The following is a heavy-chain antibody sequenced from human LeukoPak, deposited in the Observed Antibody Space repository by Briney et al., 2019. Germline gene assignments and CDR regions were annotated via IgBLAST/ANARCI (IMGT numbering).Heavy chain of an antibody. Sequence: PGGSLRLSCVASGFSISSYALAWVRQTPGKGLERVSAVSGGGDGTHYINSVKGRFTISRDNSKNTIYLQMNSLRAEDTAIYFCGSDPNGDYVGALGYWGRGTLVTVSS. D-gene: IGHD2-8*01. CDR1: GFSISSYA. CDR2: VSGGGDGT. J-gene: IGHJ4*01. V-gene: IGHV3-23*01. CDR3: GSDPNGDYVGALGY.